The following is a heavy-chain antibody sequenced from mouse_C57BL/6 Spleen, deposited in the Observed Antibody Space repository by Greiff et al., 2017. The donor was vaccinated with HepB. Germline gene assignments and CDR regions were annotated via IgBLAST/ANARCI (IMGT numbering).Heavy chain of an antibody. CDR2: IYPGSGST. CDR1: GYTFTSYW. V-gene: IGHV1-55*01. D-gene: IGHD1-1*01. Sequence: QVQLQQPGAELVKPGASVKMSCKASGYTFTSYWITWVKQRPGQGLEWIGDIYPGSGSTNYNEKFKSKATLTVDTSSSTAYMQLSCLTSEDSAVYYCARGTTVVATNWGQGTLVTVSA. J-gene: IGHJ3*01. CDR3: ARGTTVVATN.